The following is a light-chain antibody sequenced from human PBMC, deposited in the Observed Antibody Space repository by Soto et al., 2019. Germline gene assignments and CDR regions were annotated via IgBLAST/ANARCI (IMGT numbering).Light chain of an antibody. CDR2: GNS. CDR1: SSNIGAGYD. Sequence: QSVLTQPPSVSGAPGQRVTISCTGSSSNIGAGYDVHWYQQLPGTAPKLLIYGNSNRPSGGPDRFSGSKSGTSASLAITGLQAEDEADYCCQSYDSRLSGSVFGGGTKLTVL. V-gene: IGLV1-40*01. CDR3: QSYDSRLSGSV. J-gene: IGLJ3*02.